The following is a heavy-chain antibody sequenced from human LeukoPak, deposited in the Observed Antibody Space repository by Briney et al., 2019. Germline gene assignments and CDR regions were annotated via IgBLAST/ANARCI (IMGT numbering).Heavy chain of an antibody. J-gene: IGHJ4*02. CDR3: ATYTTYYYDSSGYYSSALDY. Sequence: GGSLRLSCAASGFTFSSYSMNWVRQAPGKGLEWVSSISSSSNYIYYAESVKGRFTISRDNAKNSLYLQMNSLRAEDTAVYYCATYTTYYYDSSGYYSSALDYWGQGTLVTVSS. CDR1: GFTFSSYS. D-gene: IGHD3-22*01. CDR2: ISSSSNYI. V-gene: IGHV3-21*01.